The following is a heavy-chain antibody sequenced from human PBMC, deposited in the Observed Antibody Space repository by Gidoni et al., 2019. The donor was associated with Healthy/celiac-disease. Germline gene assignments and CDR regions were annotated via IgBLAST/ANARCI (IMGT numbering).Heavy chain of an antibody. V-gene: IGHV1-2*04. CDR1: GYTFTGYY. J-gene: IGHJ6*02. CDR2: INPNSGGT. Sequence: QVQLVQSGAEVKKPGASVKVSCKASGYTFTGYYMHWVRQAPGQGLEWIGWINPNSGGTNYAQKFQGWVTMTRDTSISTAYMELSRLRSDDTAVYYCARTDDSDYYYYGMDVWGQGTTVTVSS. CDR3: ARTDDSDYYYYGMDV. D-gene: IGHD3-3*01.